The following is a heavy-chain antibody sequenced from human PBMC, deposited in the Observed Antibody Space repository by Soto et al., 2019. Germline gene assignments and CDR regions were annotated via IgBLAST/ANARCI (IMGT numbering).Heavy chain of an antibody. J-gene: IGHJ4*02. V-gene: IGHV4-4*02. CDR3: ARRHTYCVSTTCYSFFEY. CDR2: IYHSGST. D-gene: IGHD2-2*01. Sequence: SETLSLTCTVSGGSISSSNWWSWVRQPPGKGLEWIGEIYHSGSTNYNPSLKSRVTISLDKSKNDFSLKLSSVTAADTAVYYWARRHTYCVSTTCYSFFEYWGQGTQVTVSS. CDR1: GGSISSSNW.